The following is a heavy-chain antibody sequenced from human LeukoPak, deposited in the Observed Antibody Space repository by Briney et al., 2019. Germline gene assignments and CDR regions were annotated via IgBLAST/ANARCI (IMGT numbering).Heavy chain of an antibody. CDR1: GGTFSNYA. CDR3: ARGWDYDSGGRPTAYVY. CDR2: IIPIFGTA. V-gene: IGHV1-69*06. J-gene: IGHJ4*02. Sequence: ASVKVSCKASGGTFSNYAINWVRQAPGQGLEWMGGIIPIFGTANYAQKFQGRVTITADKSTSTVYMELNSLKSEDTAVYYCARGWDYDSGGRPTAYVYWGQGTLVTVSS. D-gene: IGHD3-22*01.